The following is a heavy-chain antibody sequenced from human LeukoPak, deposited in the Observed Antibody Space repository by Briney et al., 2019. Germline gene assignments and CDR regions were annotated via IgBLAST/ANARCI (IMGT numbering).Heavy chain of an antibody. CDR3: AERHLSYGDSSPIDY. CDR2: INIDERIT. D-gene: IGHD4-17*01. V-gene: IGHV3-74*01. J-gene: IGHJ4*02. CDR1: GFSFSTQR. Sequence: PGGSLRLSCVASGFSFSTQRMHWVRQAPGKGLVWVSYINIDERITGYADSVKGRFTISRDNGKNTLYLQMNSLRVEDTAIYYCAERHLSYGDSSPIDYWGQGTLVTVSS.